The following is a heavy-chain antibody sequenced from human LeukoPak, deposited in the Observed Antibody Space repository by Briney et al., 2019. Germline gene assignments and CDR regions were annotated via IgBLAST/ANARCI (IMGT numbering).Heavy chain of an antibody. CDR2: IIPIFGTA. Sequence: ASVKVSCTASGGTFSSYAISWVRQAPGQGLEWMGGIIPIFGTANYAQKFQGRVTITADESTSTAYMELSSLRSEDTAVYYCAGELSLFTAGPLDYWGQGTLVTVSS. CDR1: GGTFSSYA. J-gene: IGHJ4*02. CDR3: AGELSLFTAGPLDY. V-gene: IGHV1-69*13. D-gene: IGHD3-16*02.